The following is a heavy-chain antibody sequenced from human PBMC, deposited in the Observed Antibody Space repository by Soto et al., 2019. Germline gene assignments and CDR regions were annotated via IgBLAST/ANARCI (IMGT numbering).Heavy chain of an antibody. V-gene: IGHV1-3*01. D-gene: IGHD2-15*01. CDR1: GYTFTSYA. J-gene: IGHJ4*02. Sequence: VASVKVSCKASGYTFTSYAMHWVRQAPGQRLEWMGWINAGNGNTKYSQKFQGRVTITRDTSASTAYMELSSLRSEDTAVYYCARAWMRDSHFDYWGQGTLVTVSS. CDR3: ARAWMRDSHFDY. CDR2: INAGNGNT.